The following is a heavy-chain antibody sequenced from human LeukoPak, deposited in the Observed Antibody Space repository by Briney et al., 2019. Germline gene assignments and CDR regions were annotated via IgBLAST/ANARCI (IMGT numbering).Heavy chain of an antibody. CDR3: AKVYRSSGYDLYFFDY. CDR1: GFSFSRYG. D-gene: IGHD5-12*01. CDR2: ISYDGSYN. Sequence: GASRRLFCAAAGFSFSRYGMHWVRQAQGKGLEWVSVISYDGSYNYYGDSVKGRFTISRDNFKNTLYLQMNSLRTEDTAVYYCAKVYRSSGYDLYFFDYWGQGTLVTVSA. V-gene: IGHV3-30*18. J-gene: IGHJ4*02.